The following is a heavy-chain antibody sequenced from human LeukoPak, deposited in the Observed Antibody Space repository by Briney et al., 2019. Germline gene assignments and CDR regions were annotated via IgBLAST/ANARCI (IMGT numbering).Heavy chain of an antibody. CDR1: GFTVSSNY. J-gene: IGHJ4*02. CDR3: ATGDTSSAAGTSFDY. D-gene: IGHD6-13*01. Sequence: GGSLRLSCAASGFTVSSNYMSWVRQAPGKGLEWVSVIYSGGSTYYADSVKGRFTISRDNSKNTLYLQMNSLRAEDTAVYYCATGDTSSAAGTSFDYWGQGTLVTVSS. CDR2: IYSGGST. V-gene: IGHV3-66*01.